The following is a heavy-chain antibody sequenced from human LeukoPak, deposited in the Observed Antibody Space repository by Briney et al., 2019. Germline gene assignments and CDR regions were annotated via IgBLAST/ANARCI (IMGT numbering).Heavy chain of an antibody. CDR1: GGTFSSYA. Sequence: SVKVSCKASGGTFSSYAISWVRQAPGQGLEWMGGIIPIFGTANYAQKFQGRVTITADESTSTAYMELSSLRSEDTAVYYCALYYYDSSGYYNLFDYWGQGTLVTVSS. CDR3: ALYYYDSSGYYNLFDY. D-gene: IGHD3-22*01. J-gene: IGHJ4*02. CDR2: IIPIFGTA. V-gene: IGHV1-69*13.